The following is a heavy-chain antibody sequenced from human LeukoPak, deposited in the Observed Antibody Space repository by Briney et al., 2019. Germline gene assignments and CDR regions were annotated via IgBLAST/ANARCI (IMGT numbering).Heavy chain of an antibody. J-gene: IGHJ4*02. CDR3: AKDIATMRWLRPDQSVDY. Sequence: PGGSLRLSCAASGLTFSNHGMHWVRQAPGKGLEWVSFIRYDGINKYYPDSVKGRFTISRDNSKNTLYLHMNSLRAEDTAVYYCAKDIATMRWLRPDQSVDYWGQGTLVTVSS. CDR1: GLTFSNHG. V-gene: IGHV3-30*02. D-gene: IGHD5-12*01. CDR2: IRYDGINK.